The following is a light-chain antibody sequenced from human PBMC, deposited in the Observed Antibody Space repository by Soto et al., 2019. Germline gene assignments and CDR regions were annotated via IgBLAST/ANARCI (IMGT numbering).Light chain of an antibody. J-gene: IGLJ1*01. V-gene: IGLV2-23*01. CDR1: SSNVGSYNL. CDR2: EGT. CDR3: CSYVGSNSYV. Sequence: QSALTQPASVSGSPGQSITISCTGTSSNVGSYNLVSWYQQHPGKAPKLMIYEGTKRPSGVSNRFSGSKSGNTASLTISGLQAEDEADYSCCSYVGSNSYVFGTGTKLTVL.